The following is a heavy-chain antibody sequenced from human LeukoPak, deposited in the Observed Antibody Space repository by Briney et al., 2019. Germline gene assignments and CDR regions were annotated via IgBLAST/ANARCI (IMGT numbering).Heavy chain of an antibody. Sequence: PSETLSLTCTVSGGSISSSSYYWGWIRQPPGKGLEWIGSIYYSGSTYYNPSLKSRVTISVDTSKNQFSLKLSSVTAADTAVYYCARDRTMMATIPEGAFDIWGQGTMVTVSS. CDR3: ARDRTMMATIPEGAFDI. J-gene: IGHJ3*02. V-gene: IGHV4-39*07. D-gene: IGHD5-24*01. CDR2: IYYSGST. CDR1: GGSISSSSYY.